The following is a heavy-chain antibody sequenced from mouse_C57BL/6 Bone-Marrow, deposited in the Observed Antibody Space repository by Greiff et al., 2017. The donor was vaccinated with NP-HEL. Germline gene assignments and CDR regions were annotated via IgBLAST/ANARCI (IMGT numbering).Heavy chain of an antibody. CDR2: IRLKSDNYAT. D-gene: IGHD2-4*01. V-gene: IGHV6-3*01. CDR1: GFTFSNYW. J-gene: IGHJ3*01. CDR3: TGYDSLFAY. Sequence: VQLKESGGGLVQPGGSMKLSCVASGFTFSNYWMNWVRQSPEKGLEWVAQIRLKSDNYATHYAESVKGRFTISRDDSKSSVYLQMNNLRAEDTGIYYCTGYDSLFAYWGQGTLVTVSA.